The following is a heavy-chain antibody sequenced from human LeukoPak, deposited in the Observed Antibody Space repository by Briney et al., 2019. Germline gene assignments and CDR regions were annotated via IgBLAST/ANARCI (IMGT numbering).Heavy chain of an antibody. J-gene: IGHJ4*02. CDR2: IAYDGSRA. CDR1: GFTFGGYG. D-gene: IGHD1-14*01. Sequence: PGRSLRLSCAGSGFTFGGYGMHWFSQTPGKGLEWVAVIAYDGSRAFYADSVKGRFTISRDNSKNTMSVQMDDLRAEDTAVYYCTRYNNDHFDYWGQGTLVTVSS. V-gene: IGHV3-33*01. CDR3: TRYNNDHFDY.